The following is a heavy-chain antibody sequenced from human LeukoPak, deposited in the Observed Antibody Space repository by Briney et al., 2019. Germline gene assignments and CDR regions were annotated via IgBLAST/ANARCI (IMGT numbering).Heavy chain of an antibody. J-gene: IGHJ4*02. D-gene: IGHD2-15*01. Sequence: ASVKVSCKASGYTFTSYDINWVRQATGQGLEWMGWMNPNSGNTGYAQKFQGRVTMTRNTSISTAYMELSSLRSEDTAVYYCASIGYCSSGSCPPFDYWGQGTLVTVSS. CDR1: GYTFTSYD. V-gene: IGHV1-8*01. CDR2: MNPNSGNT. CDR3: ASIGYCSSGSCPPFDY.